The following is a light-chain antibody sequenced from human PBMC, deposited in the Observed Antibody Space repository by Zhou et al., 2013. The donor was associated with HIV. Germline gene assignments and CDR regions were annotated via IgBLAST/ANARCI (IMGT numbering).Light chain of an antibody. CDR2: DVT. J-gene: IGLJ1*01. CDR1: SSDVDGYNY. V-gene: IGLV2-11*01. CDR3: CSFAGSNTYV. Sequence: QSALTQPRSVSGSPGQSVTISCTGTSSDVDGYNYVFWYQQFPGKAPKLIIYDVTERPSGVPDRFSGSKSGNTASLTISGLQADDEADYYCCSFAGSNTYVFGTGTKVTVL.